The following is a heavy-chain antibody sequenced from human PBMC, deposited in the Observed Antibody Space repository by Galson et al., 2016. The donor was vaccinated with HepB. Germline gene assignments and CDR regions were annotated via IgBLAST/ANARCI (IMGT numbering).Heavy chain of an antibody. Sequence: SLRLSCAASGFIFDAYGFHWVRQAPGKGLKWVARISFDGNNGDYGDSVKGRFTISRDNSKNTLHLQMNSLRAEDTAVYYCAKDRRPPPYSGYDYGYFEEWGQGTLVIVSS. V-gene: IGHV3-30*18. CDR3: AKDRRPPPYSGYDYGYFEE. CDR1: GFIFDAYG. J-gene: IGHJ1*01. CDR2: ISFDGNNG. D-gene: IGHD5-12*01.